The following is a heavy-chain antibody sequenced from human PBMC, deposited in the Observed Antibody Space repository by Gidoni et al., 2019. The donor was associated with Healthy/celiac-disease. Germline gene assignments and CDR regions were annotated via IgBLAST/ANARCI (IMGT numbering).Heavy chain of an antibody. CDR3: ARGSPVPYYYYYYMDV. Sequence: PGQGLEWMGGIIPIFGTANYAQKFQGRVTITANESTSTAYMELSSLRSEDTAVYYCARGSPVPYYYYYYMDVWGKGTTVTVSS. V-gene: IGHV1-69*01. CDR2: IIPIFGTA. J-gene: IGHJ6*03. D-gene: IGHD6-6*01.